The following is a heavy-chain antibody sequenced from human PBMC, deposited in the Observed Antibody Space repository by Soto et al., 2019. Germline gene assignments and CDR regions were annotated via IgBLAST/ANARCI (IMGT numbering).Heavy chain of an antibody. V-gene: IGHV1-69*13. Sequence: ASVKVSCKASGGTFSSYAISWVRQAPGQGLEWMGGIIPIFGTANYAQRFQGRVTITADESTSTAYMELSSLRSEDTAVYYCARGVSVGATPAVWGQGTTVTVSS. J-gene: IGHJ6*02. D-gene: IGHD1-26*01. CDR2: IIPIFGTA. CDR3: ARGVSVGATPAV. CDR1: GGTFSSYA.